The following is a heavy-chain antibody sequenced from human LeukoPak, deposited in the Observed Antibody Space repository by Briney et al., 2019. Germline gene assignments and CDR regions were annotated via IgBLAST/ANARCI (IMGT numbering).Heavy chain of an antibody. D-gene: IGHD2-21*02. J-gene: IGHJ4*02. V-gene: IGHV3-21*01. CDR2: ISSSSSYI. CDR3: ARDSFLAYCGGDCYPGESYFDY. Sequence: PGGSLRLSCAASGFTFSSYSMNWVRQAPGKGLEWVSSISSSSSYIYYADSVKGRFTISRDNAKNSLYLQMNSLRAEDTAVYYCARDSFLAYCGGDCYPGESYFDYWGQGTLVTVSS. CDR1: GFTFSSYS.